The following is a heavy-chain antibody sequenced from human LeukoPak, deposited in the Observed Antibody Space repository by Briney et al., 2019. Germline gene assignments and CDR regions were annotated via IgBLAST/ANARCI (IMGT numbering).Heavy chain of an antibody. J-gene: IGHJ4*02. D-gene: IGHD1-26*01. V-gene: IGHV3-33*06. CDR2: KWNDGSDK. CDR1: GFTFSSYG. Sequence: PGRSLRLSCAASGFTFSSYGMHWARQAPGKGLEWVADKWNDGSDKYYADSVKGRFTISRDNSKNTLYLQMNSLRAEDTAVYYCAKPTRGSGSFLIDFWGQGTLVTVSS. CDR3: AKPTRGSGSFLIDF.